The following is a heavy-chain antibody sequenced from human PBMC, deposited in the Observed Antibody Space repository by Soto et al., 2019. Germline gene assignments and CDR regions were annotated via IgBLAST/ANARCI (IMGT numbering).Heavy chain of an antibody. V-gene: IGHV5-51*01. CDR1: GYSFPTYW. CDR3: AGHRRYPLLSGYIEY. D-gene: IGHD3-3*01. J-gene: IGHJ4*02. CDR2: IYPGDSDT. Sequence: PGESLKISCQGSGYSFPTYWIGWVRQMPGKGLEWMGIIYPGDSDTRYSPSFQGQVTISADKSISTAYLQWSSLKASDTAMYYCAGHRRYPLLSGYIEYWGQVTLVTVSS.